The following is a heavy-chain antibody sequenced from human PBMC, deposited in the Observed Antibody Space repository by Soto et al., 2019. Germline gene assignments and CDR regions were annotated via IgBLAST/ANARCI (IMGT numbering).Heavy chain of an antibody. CDR3: ARLRIAALPSHDYYRVDV. V-gene: IGHV4-59*01. D-gene: IGHD6-6*01. CDR2: IYYSGST. J-gene: IGHJ6*02. CDR1: GGSISSYY. Sequence: PSETLSLTCTVSGGSISSYYWSWIRQPPGKGLEWIGYIYYSGSTNYNPSLKSRVTISVDTSKNQFSLKLSSVTAADTAVYYCARLRIAALPSHDYYRVDVSCQAPTVTVSS.